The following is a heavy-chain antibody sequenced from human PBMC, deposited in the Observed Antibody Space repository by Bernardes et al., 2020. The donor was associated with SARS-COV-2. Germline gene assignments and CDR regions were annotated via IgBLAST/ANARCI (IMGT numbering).Heavy chain of an antibody. J-gene: IGHJ3*02. CDR1: GYTFTDYF. V-gene: IGHV1-2*02. CDR3: AIIAFTGFDI. D-gene: IGHD2-21*01. Sequence: ASVKVCCRASGYTFTDYFVHWVRQAPGQGLEWMGWIDPRSGGTHSARKFQGRVTMTRDTSMSTAYMDLSSLRSDDTALYYCAIIAFTGFDIWGPGTMVTVSS. CDR2: IDPRSGGT.